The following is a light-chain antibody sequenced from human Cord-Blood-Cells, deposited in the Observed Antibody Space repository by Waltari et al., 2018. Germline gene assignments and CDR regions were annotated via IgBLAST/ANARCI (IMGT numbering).Light chain of an antibody. CDR2: GKN. V-gene: IGLV3-19*01. CDR3: NSRDSSGNHYV. J-gene: IGLJ1*01. Sequence: SSELTQDPAVSVALGQPARIKSPGATLRSYYPSWYQQKPGQAPVLVIYGKNNRPSGIPDRFSGSSSGNTASLTITGAQAEDEADYYCNSRDSSGNHYVFGTGTKVTVL. CDR1: TLRSYY.